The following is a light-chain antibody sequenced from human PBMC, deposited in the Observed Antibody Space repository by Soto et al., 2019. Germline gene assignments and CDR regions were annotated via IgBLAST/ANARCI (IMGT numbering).Light chain of an antibody. CDR3: SSYKSTSNYV. J-gene: IGLJ1*01. CDR1: SSDVGGYHY. CDR2: EVI. V-gene: IGLV2-14*01. Sequence: SALTQPASVSGSPGQSITISCTGTSSDVGGYHYVSWYQQHPGKAPKLMIYEVINRPSGVSNRFSASKSGNTASLTISGLQAEDEADYYCSSYKSTSNYVFGTGTKVTVL.